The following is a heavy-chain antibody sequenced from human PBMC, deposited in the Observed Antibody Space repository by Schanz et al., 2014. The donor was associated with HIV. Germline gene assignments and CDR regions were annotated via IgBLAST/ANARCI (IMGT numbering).Heavy chain of an antibody. CDR3: AREYYSRNWNWFDP. V-gene: IGHV3-33*01. D-gene: IGHD6-13*01. Sequence: QVQLVESGGGVVQPGRSLRLSCAASGFIFSSYGMHWVRQAPGKGLEWVAVIWYDGSNKYYADSVKGRFTVSRDNSKNMLYLQMNSLRAEDTAVYYCAREYYSRNWNWFDPWGQGTLVTVSP. J-gene: IGHJ5*02. CDR2: IWYDGSNK. CDR1: GFIFSSYG.